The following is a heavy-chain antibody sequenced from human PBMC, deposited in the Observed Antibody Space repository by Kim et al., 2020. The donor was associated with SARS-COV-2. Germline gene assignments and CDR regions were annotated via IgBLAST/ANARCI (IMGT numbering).Heavy chain of an antibody. CDR1: GYTFTTYT. Sequence: ASVKVSCKASGYTFTTYTINWVRQATGQGLEWMGWMNPNSGNTGYAQKLQGRVTITRNTPIGTAYVELSSLRSEDTAVYYCARTYSYATPWFDALCQGTL. CDR3: ARTYSYATPWFDA. D-gene: IGHD2-15*01. V-gene: IGHV1-8*01. J-gene: IGHJ5*02. CDR2: MNPNSGNT.